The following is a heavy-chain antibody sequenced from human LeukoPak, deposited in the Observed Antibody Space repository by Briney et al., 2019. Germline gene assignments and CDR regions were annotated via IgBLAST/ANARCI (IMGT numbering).Heavy chain of an antibody. Sequence: PGGSLRLSCAASGFTFSSYSMNWVRQAPGKGLEWVSSISSSSSYIYYADSVKGRFTISRDNAKNSLYLQMNSLRAEDTAVYYCARSKRTTVTFLLDNWGQGTLVTVSS. J-gene: IGHJ4*02. D-gene: IGHD4-17*01. CDR2: ISSSSSYI. CDR3: ARSKRTTVTFLLDN. CDR1: GFTFSSYS. V-gene: IGHV3-21*01.